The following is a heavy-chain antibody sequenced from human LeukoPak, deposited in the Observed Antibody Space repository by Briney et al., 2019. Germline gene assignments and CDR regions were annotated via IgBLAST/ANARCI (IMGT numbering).Heavy chain of an antibody. CDR1: RFTFSDYG. J-gene: IGHJ4*02. CDR2: ISYDGSNK. CDR3: AKELDYGGNSPFHY. D-gene: IGHD4-23*01. Sequence: PGGSLRLSCTASRFTFSDYGMHWVRQAPGKGLEWVAFISYDGSNKYYADSVKGRFTISRDNSKKTLYLQMNSLRSEDTAVYYCAKELDYGGNSPFHYWGQGTLVTVSS. V-gene: IGHV3-30*18.